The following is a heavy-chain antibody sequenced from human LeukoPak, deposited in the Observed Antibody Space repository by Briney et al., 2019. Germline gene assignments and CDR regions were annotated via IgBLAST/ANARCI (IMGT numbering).Heavy chain of an antibody. V-gene: IGHV4-59*01. CDR3: PGALRGLIMGFDR. D-gene: IGHD3-10*01. Sequence: SETLSLTCTVSGGSTRSYYWSGIRQPPGKGLEWFGHIYYSGGTAYTPPPKSRAPRSVDPSKNQFSRNLSPVPPPAPPLYTVPGALRGLIMGFDRWGQGTLVTVSS. CDR2: IYYSGGT. J-gene: IGHJ5*02. CDR1: GGSTRSYY.